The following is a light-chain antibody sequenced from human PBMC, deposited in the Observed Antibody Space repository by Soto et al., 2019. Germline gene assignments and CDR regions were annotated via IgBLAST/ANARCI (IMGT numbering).Light chain of an antibody. J-gene: IGKJ1*01. CDR3: QQYCRAPPWT. CDR2: GAS. Sequence: IPFTQSPGTLSLSPGERATLSCRASQSVSSSYLAWYQQKPGQAPRLLIYGASSRATGIPDRFSGSGSGTDFTLTISRLEPEDFAVYYCQQYCRAPPWTFGQGTKVDIK. V-gene: IGKV3-20*01. CDR1: QSVSSSY.